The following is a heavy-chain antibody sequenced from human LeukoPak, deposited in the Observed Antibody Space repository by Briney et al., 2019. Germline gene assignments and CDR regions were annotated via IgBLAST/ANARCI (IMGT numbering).Heavy chain of an antibody. D-gene: IGHD4-11*01. CDR3: TTPYSNYGGGVRGTDY. J-gene: IGHJ4*02. CDR2: IRSRANSYAT. V-gene: IGHV3-73*01. Sequence: GGSLRLSCAASGFTFSGSAMHWVRQASGKGLEWVGRIRSRANSYATAYAASVKGRFTISRDDSKNTAYLQMNSLKTEDTAVYYCTTPYSNYGGGVRGTDYWGQGTLVTVSS. CDR1: GFTFSGSA.